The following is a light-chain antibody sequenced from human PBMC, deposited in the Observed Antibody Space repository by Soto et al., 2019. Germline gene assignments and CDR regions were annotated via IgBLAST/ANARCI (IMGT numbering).Light chain of an antibody. Sequence: QSALTQPASVSGSPGQSITISCTGTSSDGDDYKDVSWYQQHPGKAPKLMIYEVTYRPSGVSNRFSGSKSGNTASLTISGLQAKDEADYYCSSYTSSSTVFGTGTKLTVL. CDR1: SSDGDDYKD. J-gene: IGLJ1*01. V-gene: IGLV2-14*01. CDR3: SSYTSSSTV. CDR2: EVT.